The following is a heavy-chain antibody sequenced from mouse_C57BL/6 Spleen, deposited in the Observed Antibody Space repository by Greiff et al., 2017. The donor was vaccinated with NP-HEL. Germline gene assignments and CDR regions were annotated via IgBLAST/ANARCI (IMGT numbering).Heavy chain of an antibody. V-gene: IGHV5-12*01. J-gene: IGHJ4*01. D-gene: IGHD2-2*01. CDR2: ISNGGGST. CDR3: ARPYGYDVLYAMDY. CDR1: GFTFSDYY. Sequence: EVKVVESGGGLVQPGGSLKLSCAASGFTFSDYYMYWVRQTPEKRLEWVAYISNGGGSTYYPDTVKGRFTISRDNAKNTLYLQMSRLKSEDTAMYYCARPYGYDVLYAMDYWGQGTSVTVSS.